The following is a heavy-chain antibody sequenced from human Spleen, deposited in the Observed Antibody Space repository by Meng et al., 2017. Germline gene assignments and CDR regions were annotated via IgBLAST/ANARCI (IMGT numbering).Heavy chain of an antibody. CDR2: INHMSRT. D-gene: IGHD6-19*01. Sequence: LFQPSVPLSRPCLVNCVSFLRSSSSWTHQRPRNGRDWIREINHMSRTYSNPTLQRRFTISLETSNTQFSLKLIPVTAAATAVYYCSRGGRYIIGWYIDYWGQGTLVTVSS. V-gene: IGHV4-34*01. J-gene: IGHJ4*02. CDR1: CVSFLRSS. CDR3: SRGGRYIIGWYIDY.